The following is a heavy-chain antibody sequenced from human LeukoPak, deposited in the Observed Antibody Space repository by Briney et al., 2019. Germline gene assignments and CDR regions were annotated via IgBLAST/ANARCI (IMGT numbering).Heavy chain of an antibody. CDR2: IIPIFGTA. CDR3: ARDSVPYDSSGYGTPGYYFDY. CDR1: GGTFSSYA. Sequence: ASVKISCKASGGTFSSYAISWVRQAPGQGLEWMGEIIPIFGTANYAQKFQGRVTITRDTSASTAYMELSSLRSEDTAVYYCARDSVPYDSSGYGTPGYYFDYWGQGTLVTVSS. J-gene: IGHJ4*02. V-gene: IGHV1-69*05. D-gene: IGHD3-22*01.